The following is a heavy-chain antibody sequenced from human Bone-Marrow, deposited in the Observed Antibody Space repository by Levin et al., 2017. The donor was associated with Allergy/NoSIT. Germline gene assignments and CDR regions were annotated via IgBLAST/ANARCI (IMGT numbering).Heavy chain of an antibody. CDR3: GKDPNGDFVGAFDL. D-gene: IGHD4-17*01. V-gene: IGHV3-23*01. CDR2: IGVRDRT. Sequence: GGSLRLSCAASGFIFRNYAMSWVRQAPGKGPEWVSGIGVRDRTYYSDSVRGRFTISRDNFKNTLYLQMNSLRDEDTAVYYCGKDPNGDFVGAFDLWGQGTMVTVSS. CDR1: GFIFRNYA. J-gene: IGHJ3*01.